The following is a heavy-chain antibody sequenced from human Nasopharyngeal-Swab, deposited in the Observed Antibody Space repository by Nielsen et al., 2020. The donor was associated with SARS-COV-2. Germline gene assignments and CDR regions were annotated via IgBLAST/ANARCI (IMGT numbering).Heavy chain of an antibody. CDR3: ASLPNPYQGWFDP. J-gene: IGHJ5*02. V-gene: IGHV5-51*01. Sequence: GESLKISCKGSGYSFTSYWIGWVRQMPGKGLEWMGITYPGDSDTRYSPSFQGQVTISADKSISTAYLQWSSLKASDTAMYYCASLPNPYQGWFDPWGQGTLVTVSS. CDR1: GYSFTSYW. CDR2: TYPGDSDT. D-gene: IGHD2-2*01.